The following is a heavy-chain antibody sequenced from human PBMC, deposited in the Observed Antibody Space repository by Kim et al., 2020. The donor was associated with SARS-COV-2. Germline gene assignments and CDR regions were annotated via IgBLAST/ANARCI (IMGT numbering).Heavy chain of an antibody. CDR3: ARTRMILIAVAGGGMDV. Sequence: ASVKVSCKASGYTFTGYYMHWVRQAPGQGLEWMGWINPNSGGTNYAQKFQGRVTMTRDTSISTAYMELSRLRSDDTAVYYCARTRMILIAVAGGGMDVWGPGTTVTVSS. D-gene: IGHD6-19*01. CDR2: INPNSGGT. V-gene: IGHV1-2*02. J-gene: IGHJ6*02. CDR1: GYTFTGYY.